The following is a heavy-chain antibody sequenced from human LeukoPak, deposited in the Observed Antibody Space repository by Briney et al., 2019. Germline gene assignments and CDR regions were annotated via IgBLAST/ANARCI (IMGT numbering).Heavy chain of an antibody. CDR1: GFTFSSYS. Sequence: PGGSLRLSCAASGFTFSSYSMNWVRQAPGKGLEWVAFIRYDGSNKYYADSVKGRFTISRDNSKNTLYLQMNSLRAEDTAVYYCAKDPQYYYDSSGGDWGQGTLVTVSS. CDR2: IRYDGSNK. V-gene: IGHV3-30*02. J-gene: IGHJ4*02. D-gene: IGHD3-22*01. CDR3: AKDPQYYYDSSGGD.